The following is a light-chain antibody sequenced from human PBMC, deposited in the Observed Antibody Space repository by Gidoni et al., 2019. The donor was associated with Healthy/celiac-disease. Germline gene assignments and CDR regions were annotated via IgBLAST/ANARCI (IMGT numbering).Light chain of an antibody. CDR1: QSISSY. CDR2: AAS. J-gene: IGKJ4*01. Sequence: IQMTHSPSSLSASVGDRVTITCRASQSISSYLHWYQQKPGKAPKLRIYAASSLQSGVPSRFSGSGSGTDFTLTISSLQPEDFATYYCQQSHSTRLTFGGGTKVEIK. CDR3: QQSHSTRLT. V-gene: IGKV1-39*01.